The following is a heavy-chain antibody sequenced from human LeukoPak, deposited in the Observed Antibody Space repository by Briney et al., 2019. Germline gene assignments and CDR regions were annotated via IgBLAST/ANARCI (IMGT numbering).Heavy chain of an antibody. CDR2: ISSSSSYI. J-gene: IGHJ4*02. Sequence: GGSLRLSCAASGFTFSSYSMNWVRQAPGKGLEWVSSISSSSSYIYYADSVKGRFTISRGNAKNSLYLQMNSLRAEDTAVYYCARAGGGGLGYFDYWGQGTLVTVSS. D-gene: IGHD2-15*01. V-gene: IGHV3-21*01. CDR1: GFTFSSYS. CDR3: ARAGGGGLGYFDY.